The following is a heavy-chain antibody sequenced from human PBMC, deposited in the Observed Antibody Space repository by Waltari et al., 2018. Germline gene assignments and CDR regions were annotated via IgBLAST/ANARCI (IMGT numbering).Heavy chain of an antibody. V-gene: IGHV3-30*01. CDR3: ARAEGIAVAGTIDY. Sequence: QVQLVESGGGVVQPGRSLRLSCAASGFTFRSYALHRVRQAPGKGLEWVAVISYDGSNKYYADSVKGRFTISRDNSKNTLYLQMNSLRAEDTAVYYCARAEGIAVAGTIDYWGQGTLVTVSS. CDR2: ISYDGSNK. CDR1: GFTFRSYA. D-gene: IGHD6-19*01. J-gene: IGHJ4*02.